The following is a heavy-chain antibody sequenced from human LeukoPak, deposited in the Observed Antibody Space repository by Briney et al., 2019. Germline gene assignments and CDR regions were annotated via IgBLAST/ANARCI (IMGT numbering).Heavy chain of an antibody. D-gene: IGHD1-26*01. CDR2: IYYSGST. J-gene: IGHJ4*02. CDR1: GGSINSYY. CDR3: ARGSGSYGLFDY. Sequence: SETLSLTCTVSGGSINSYYWSWIRQPPGKGLEWMGYIYYSGSTNYNPSLKSRVNISVDTSKNQVSLKVSSVTAADTAVYYCARGSGSYGLFDYWGQGTLVTVSS. V-gene: IGHV4-59*01.